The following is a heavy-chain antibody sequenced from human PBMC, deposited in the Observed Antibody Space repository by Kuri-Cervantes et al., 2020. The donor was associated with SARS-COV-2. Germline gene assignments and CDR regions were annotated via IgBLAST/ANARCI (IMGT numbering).Heavy chain of an antibody. CDR1: GFTFSNAW. V-gene: IGHV3-21*01. CDR3: ARGGYSSSWYSDY. D-gene: IGHD6-13*01. CDR2: ISSSSSYI. J-gene: IGHJ4*02. Sequence: GESLKISCAASGFTFSNAWMSWVRQAPGKGLEWVSSISSSSSYIYYADSVKGRFTISRDNAKNSLYLQMNSLRAEDTAVYYCARGGYSSSWYSDYWGQGTLVTVSS.